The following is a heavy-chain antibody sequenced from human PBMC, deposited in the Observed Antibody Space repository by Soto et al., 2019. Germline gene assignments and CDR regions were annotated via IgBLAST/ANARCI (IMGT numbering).Heavy chain of an antibody. D-gene: IGHD6-19*01. Sequence: QITLKESGPTLVKPTQTLTLTCTFSGFSLTTSGVGVGWIRQPPGKALEWLALIYWNDDKRYSPSLKSRLTITKDTSKNQVVLTMTNMDPVDTATHYCTHRGTYSSGWYYFDSWGQGTLVTVSS. CDR1: GFSLTTSGVG. J-gene: IGHJ4*02. V-gene: IGHV2-5*01. CDR3: THRGTYSSGWYYFDS. CDR2: IYWNDDK.